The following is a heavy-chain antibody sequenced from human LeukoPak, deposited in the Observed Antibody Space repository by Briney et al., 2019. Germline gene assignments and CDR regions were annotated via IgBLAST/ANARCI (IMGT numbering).Heavy chain of an antibody. V-gene: IGHV4-34*01. J-gene: IGHJ6*02. D-gene: IGHD2-2*01. Sequence: SETLSLTCAVYGGSFSGNYWSWIRQPPGKGLEWIGEINHSGSTNYNPSLKSRVTISVDTSKNQFSLKLSSVTAADTAVYYCARGLHCSSTSCQRKGMDVWGQGTTVTVSS. CDR2: INHSGST. CDR3: ARGLHCSSTSCQRKGMDV. CDR1: GGSFSGNY.